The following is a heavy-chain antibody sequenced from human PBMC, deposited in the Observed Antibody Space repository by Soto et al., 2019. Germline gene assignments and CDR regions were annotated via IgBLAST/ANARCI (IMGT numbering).Heavy chain of an antibody. CDR3: TSDEGGDALDI. J-gene: IGHJ3*02. Sequence: EVQLGESGGVLVQPGGSLKLSCAASGFTFSGSAMHWVRQASGKGLEWVGRSRSKPNNYATAYAASVRGRFTISRDDSRNTADLKMISLKTEDTAVYFCTSDEGGDALDIWGQGTMVTVSS. V-gene: IGHV3-73*01. D-gene: IGHD3-16*01. CDR1: GFTFSGSA. CDR2: SRSKPNNYAT.